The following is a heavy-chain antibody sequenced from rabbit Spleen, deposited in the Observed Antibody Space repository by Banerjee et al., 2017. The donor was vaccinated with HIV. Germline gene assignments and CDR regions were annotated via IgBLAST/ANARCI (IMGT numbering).Heavy chain of an antibody. Sequence: QLKETGGGLVQPGGSLTLSCKASGFDFRRYYMSWVRQAPGKGLEWIGIIDVGEGTTDYASWVNGRFTISSDNAQNTVDLQMSGLTAADTATYFCARAGYAGYGYANFRDYYGMDLWGQGTLVTVS. J-gene: IGHJ6*01. CDR3: ARAGYAGYGYANFRDYYGMDL. D-gene: IGHD6-1*01. CDR2: IDVGEGTT. V-gene: IGHV1S7*01. CDR1: GFDFRRYY.